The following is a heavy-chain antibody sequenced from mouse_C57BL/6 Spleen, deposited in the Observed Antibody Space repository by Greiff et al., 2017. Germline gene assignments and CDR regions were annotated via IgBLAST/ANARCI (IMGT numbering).Heavy chain of an antibody. CDR3: ARGDCWFAY. CDR2: IFPGGGST. Sequence: LVESEPELVKPGASVKISCKASGYTFTDYYINWVKQRPGQGLAWIGWIFPGGGSTYYNEKFKGKATLTVYKSSSTAYMLRSSLTSGYSAVCFRARGDCWFAYWGQGTLVTVSA. V-gene: IGHV1-75*01. CDR1: GYTFTDYY. J-gene: IGHJ3*01.